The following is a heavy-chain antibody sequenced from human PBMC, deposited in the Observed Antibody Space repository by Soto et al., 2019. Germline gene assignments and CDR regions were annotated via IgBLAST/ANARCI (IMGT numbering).Heavy chain of an antibody. Sequence: QVQLVQSGAEVKRPGASGKVSCKASGYTFSSYHISWVRQAPGEGLEWMGWNSAYIGNKNNAQKLQGRVTMTTDTSTSTAYMELRSLRSDDTAVYYCARDGPPPDYWGQGTLVTVSS. CDR2: NSAYIGNK. J-gene: IGHJ4*02. CDR3: ARDGPPPDY. CDR1: GYTFSSYH. V-gene: IGHV1-18*01.